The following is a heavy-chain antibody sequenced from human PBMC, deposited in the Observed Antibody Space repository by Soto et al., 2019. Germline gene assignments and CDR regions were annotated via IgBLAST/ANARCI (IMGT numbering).Heavy chain of an antibody. CDR2: ISAYNGNT. V-gene: IGHV1-18*01. CDR1: GYTFTSYG. J-gene: IGHJ3*02. CDR3: AREITIFGVVITGDAFDI. Sequence: GASVKVSCKASGYTFTSYGISWVRQAPGQGLEWMGWISAYNGNTNYAQKLQGRVTMTTDTSTSTAYMGLRGLRSDDTAVYYCAREITIFGVVITGDAFDIWGQGTMVTVS. D-gene: IGHD3-3*01.